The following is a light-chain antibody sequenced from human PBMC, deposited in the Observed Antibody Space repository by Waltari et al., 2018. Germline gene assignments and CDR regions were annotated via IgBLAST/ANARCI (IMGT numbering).Light chain of an antibody. V-gene: IGKV3D-15*01. CDR3: QQYNRWPPLT. CDR1: QSIATD. CDR2: HAS. J-gene: IGKJ4*01. Sequence: EVVMTQSPATLSVSPGERATLSCRASQSIATDLAWYQHKPGQAPRLRIYHASTRATASPTRCRGSGSGTDFTLTISDLQSEDSAVYYFQQYNRWPPLTFGGGTKVEI.